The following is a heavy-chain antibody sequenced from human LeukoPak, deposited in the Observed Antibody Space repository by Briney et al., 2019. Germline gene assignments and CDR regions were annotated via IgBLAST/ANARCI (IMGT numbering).Heavy chain of an antibody. V-gene: IGHV4-59*01. CDR1: GGSIRSYY. CDR3: ARALTPGYCSGGTCSYFDY. Sequence: SETLSLTCTVSGGSIRSYYWSWIRQPPGKGLEWIGYIYYSGSTNSNPSLKSRVTISVDTSKNQFSLKVSSATAADTAVYYCARALTPGYCSGGTCSYFDYWGQGTLVTVSS. J-gene: IGHJ4*02. D-gene: IGHD2-15*01. CDR2: IYYSGST.